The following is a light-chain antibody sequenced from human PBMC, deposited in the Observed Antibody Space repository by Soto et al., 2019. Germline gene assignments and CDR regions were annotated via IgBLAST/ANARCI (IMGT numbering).Light chain of an antibody. J-gene: IGLJ3*02. CDR2: EVR. CDR3: CSYTSSSIRV. CDR1: SSDVGGYNH. Sequence: QSVLTQPASVSGSPGQSITISCTGTSSDVGGYNHVSWYRQHPGKAPKLIIYEVRNRPSGVSNRLSGSKSGNTASLTISGLQADDEADYYCCSYTSSSIRVFGGGTKVTVL. V-gene: IGLV2-14*01.